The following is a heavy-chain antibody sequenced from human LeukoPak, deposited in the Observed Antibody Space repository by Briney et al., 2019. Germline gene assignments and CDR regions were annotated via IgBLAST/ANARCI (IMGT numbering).Heavy chain of an antibody. CDR1: GGSITGYY. CDR3: ARETSSSFIDY. V-gene: IGHV4-59*12. J-gene: IGHJ4*02. Sequence: PSETLSLTCTVSGGSITGYYWSWIRQPPGKGLEWIGYIYYSGSTNYNPSLKSRVTMSVDTSKNQFSLKLSSVTAADTAVYYCARETSSSFIDYWGQGTLVTVSS. D-gene: IGHD6-13*01. CDR2: IYYSGST.